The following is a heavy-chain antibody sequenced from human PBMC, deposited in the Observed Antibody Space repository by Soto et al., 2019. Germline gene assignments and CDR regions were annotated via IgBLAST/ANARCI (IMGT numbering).Heavy chain of an antibody. CDR3: ARQIAARPGAFDI. D-gene: IGHD6-6*01. V-gene: IGHV4-39*01. CDR2: IYYSGST. J-gene: IGHJ3*02. CDR1: GGSISSSSYY. Sequence: QLQLQESGPGLVKPSETLSLTCTVSGGSISSSSYYWGWIRQPPGKGLEWIGSIYYSGSTYYNPSLKRRVTISVDTSKNQFSLKLSSVTAADTAVYYCARQIAARPGAFDIWGKGTMVTVSS.